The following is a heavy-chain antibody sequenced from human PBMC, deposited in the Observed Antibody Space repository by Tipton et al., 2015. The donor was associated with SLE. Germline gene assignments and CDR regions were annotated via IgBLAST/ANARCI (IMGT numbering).Heavy chain of an antibody. V-gene: IGHV4-34*01. D-gene: IGHD3-22*01. Sequence: TLSLTCAVYGESFSGYYWSWIRQPPGKGLEWIGEINHSGSTNYNPSLKSRVTISVDTSKNQFSLKLSSVTAADTAVYYCAASYYDSSGYYYSFDYWGQGTLVTVSS. CDR1: GESFSGYY. CDR3: AASYYDSSGYYYSFDY. CDR2: INHSGST. J-gene: IGHJ4*02.